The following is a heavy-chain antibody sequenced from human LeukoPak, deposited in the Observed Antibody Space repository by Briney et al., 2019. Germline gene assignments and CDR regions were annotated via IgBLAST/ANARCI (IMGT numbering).Heavy chain of an antibody. CDR1: GGSFSGYY. V-gene: IGHV4-34*01. CDR3: ARGPGIAVAVYHDY. J-gene: IGHJ4*02. D-gene: IGHD6-19*01. CDR2: INHSGST. Sequence: KSSETLSLTCAVYGGSFSGYYWSWIRQPPGKGLEWIGEINHSGSTNYNPSLKSRVTISVDTSKNQFSLKLSSVTAADTAVYYCARGPGIAVAVYHDYWGQGTLVTVSS.